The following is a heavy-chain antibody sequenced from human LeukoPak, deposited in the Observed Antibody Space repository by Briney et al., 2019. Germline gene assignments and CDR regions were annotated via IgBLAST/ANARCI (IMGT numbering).Heavy chain of an antibody. Sequence: ASVKVSCKASGYTFSNFGICWVRQAPGQGLERMGWISAYSGNTNYAHKFQGRVTMSTDTSTSTAYMELRSLRSDDTAVYYCARVKSDTHYYGLDVWGQGTTVTVS. J-gene: IGHJ6*02. V-gene: IGHV1-18*01. CDR1: GYTFSNFG. CDR3: ARVKSDTHYYGLDV. D-gene: IGHD2-21*02. CDR2: ISAYSGNT.